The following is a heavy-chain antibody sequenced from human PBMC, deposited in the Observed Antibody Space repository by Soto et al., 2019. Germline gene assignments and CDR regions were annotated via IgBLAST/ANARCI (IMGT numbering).Heavy chain of an antibody. D-gene: IGHD3-10*01. J-gene: IGHJ4*02. Sequence: GASVKVSCKASGFTFTSSAVQWVRQARGQRLEWIGWIVVGSGNTNYAQKFQERVTITRDMSTSTAYMELSSLRSEDTAVYYCAAFGTYGSGSAFDYWGQGTLVTVSS. CDR3: AAFGTYGSGSAFDY. CDR2: IVVGSGNT. V-gene: IGHV1-58*01. CDR1: GFTFTSSA.